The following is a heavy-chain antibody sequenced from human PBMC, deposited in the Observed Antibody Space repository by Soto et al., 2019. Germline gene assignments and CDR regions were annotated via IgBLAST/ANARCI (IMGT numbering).Heavy chain of an antibody. V-gene: IGHV1-18*01. Sequence: ASVKVSCKASGYTLTSYGISWVRQAPGQGLEWMGWISAYNCNTNYAQKLQGRVTMTTDTSTSTAYMELRSLRSDDTAVYYCARDTRYCSGGSCDSGGSYLAYWGQRSLVTVSA. J-gene: IGHJ4*02. CDR2: ISAYNCNT. D-gene: IGHD2-15*01. CDR3: ARDTRYCSGGSCDSGGSYLAY. CDR1: GYTLTSYG.